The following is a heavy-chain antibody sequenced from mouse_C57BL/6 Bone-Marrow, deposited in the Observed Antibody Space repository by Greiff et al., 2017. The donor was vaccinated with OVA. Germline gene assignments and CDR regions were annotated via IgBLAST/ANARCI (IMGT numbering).Heavy chain of an antibody. D-gene: IGHD1-1*01. V-gene: IGHV5-17*01. CDR2: ISSGSSTI. CDR1: GFTFSDYG. Sequence: EVKLMESGGGLVKPGGSLKLSCAASGFTFSDYGMHWVRQAPEKGLEWVAYISSGSSTISYADTVKGRFTISRDNAKNTLFLQMTSLRSEDTAMYYCARPGYYGSSYSWFAYWGQGTLVTVSA. J-gene: IGHJ3*01. CDR3: ARPGYYGSSYSWFAY.